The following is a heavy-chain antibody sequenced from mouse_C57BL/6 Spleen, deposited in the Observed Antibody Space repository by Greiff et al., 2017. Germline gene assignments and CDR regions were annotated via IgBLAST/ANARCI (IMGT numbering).Heavy chain of an antibody. D-gene: IGHD1-1*02. CDR1: GYTFTDYE. CDR3: TRGWDFDY. Sequence: VQLQQSGAELVRPGASVTLSCKASGYTFTDYEMHWVKQTPVHGLEWIGAIDPETGGTAYNQKFKGKAILTADESSSTAYMELRSLTSEDSAVYYCTRGWDFDYWGQGTTLTVSS. J-gene: IGHJ2*01. CDR2: IDPETGGT. V-gene: IGHV1-15*01.